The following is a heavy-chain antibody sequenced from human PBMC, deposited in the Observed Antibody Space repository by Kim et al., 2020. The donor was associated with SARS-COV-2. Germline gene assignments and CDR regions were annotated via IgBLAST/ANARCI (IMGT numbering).Heavy chain of an antibody. CDR3: GPGVTLAERSGWCTFFDH. D-gene: IGHD6-19*01. CDR2: ITRGGDS. V-gene: IGHV3-23*01. J-gene: IGHJ4*02. Sequence: GGSLRLSCAASGLTFHSYAMNWVRQGPGKGLEWVSSITRGGDSYYAASVKGRFTISRDNSKDTLSLQMNSLRAEDTGNYYCGPGVTLAERSGWCTFFDHWGQGTLVTVS. CDR1: GLTFHSYA.